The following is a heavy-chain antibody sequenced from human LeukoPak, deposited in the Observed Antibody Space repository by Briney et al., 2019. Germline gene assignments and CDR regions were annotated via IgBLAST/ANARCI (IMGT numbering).Heavy chain of an antibody. D-gene: IGHD3-9*01. Sequence: PGGSLRLSCAASGFTFSSYWMHWVRQDPRKGLVWVSRISGDGRNINYADSVRGRFTISRDNAKNTLYLQMNTLRVEDTAVYYCTRDLMVYDVSTGLHHYYMDVWGQGTTVTVSS. J-gene: IGHJ6*02. CDR3: TRDLMVYDVSTGLHHYYMDV. CDR1: GFTFSSYW. V-gene: IGHV3-74*01. CDR2: ISGDGRNI.